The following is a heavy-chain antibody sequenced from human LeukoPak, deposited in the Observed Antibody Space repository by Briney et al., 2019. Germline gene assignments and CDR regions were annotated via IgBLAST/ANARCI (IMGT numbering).Heavy chain of an antibody. CDR2: ISYDGSNK. J-gene: IGHJ6*02. CDR1: GFTFSSYA. Sequence: GGSLRLSCAASGFTFSSYAMHWVRQAPGQGLEWVAVISYDGSNKYYADSVKGRFTISRDNSKNTLYLQMNSLRAEDTAVYYCAGSSTSCYLSCYYYGMDVWGQGTTVTVSS. V-gene: IGHV3-30-3*01. D-gene: IGHD2-2*01. CDR3: AGSSTSCYLSCYYYGMDV.